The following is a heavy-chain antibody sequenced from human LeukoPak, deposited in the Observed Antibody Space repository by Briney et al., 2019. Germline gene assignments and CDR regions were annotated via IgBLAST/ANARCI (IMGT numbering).Heavy chain of an antibody. V-gene: IGHV3-9*03. D-gene: IGHD5-18*01. CDR2: ITWNSGSS. CDR1: GFTFSSYA. Sequence: PGGSLRLSCAASGFTFSSYAMSWVRQVPGKGLEWVSGITWNSGSSGYADSVKGRFTISRDNAKSSLYLQMNSLRADDMALYYCAKASEYNYGLDYWGQGTLVTVSS. J-gene: IGHJ4*02. CDR3: AKASEYNYGLDY.